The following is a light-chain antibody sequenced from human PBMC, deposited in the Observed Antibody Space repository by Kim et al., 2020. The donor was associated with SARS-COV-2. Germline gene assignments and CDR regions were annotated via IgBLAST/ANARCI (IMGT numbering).Light chain of an antibody. CDR1: GLGRYF. CDR2: GQN. CDR3: NSRDSTGNQFV. J-gene: IGLJ1*01. Sequence: LGETDTLTPQGAGLGRYFASWCHQKQRQAPVLVIFGQNNRPSGVPDRFSGSYSGGTTSLTITAAQAEDEADYYCNSRDSTGNQFVFGTGTRVTVL. V-gene: IGLV3-19*01.